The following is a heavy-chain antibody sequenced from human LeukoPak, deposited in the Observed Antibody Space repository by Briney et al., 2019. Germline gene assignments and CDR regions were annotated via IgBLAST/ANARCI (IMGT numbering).Heavy chain of an antibody. CDR3: ARGRDYYDSSGYY. CDR2: IYTSGST. Sequence: SETLSLTCTVSGGSFSSGSYYWSWIRQPAGKGLEWIGRIYTSGSTNYNPSLKSRVTISVDTSKNQFSLKLSSVTAADTAVYYCARGRDYYDSSGYYWGQGTLVTVSS. J-gene: IGHJ4*02. D-gene: IGHD3-22*01. CDR1: GGSFSSGSYY. V-gene: IGHV4-61*02.